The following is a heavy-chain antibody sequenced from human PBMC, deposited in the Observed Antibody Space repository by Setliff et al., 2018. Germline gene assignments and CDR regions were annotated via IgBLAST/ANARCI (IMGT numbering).Heavy chain of an antibody. CDR2: ISAYNGNT. J-gene: IGHJ3*02. V-gene: IGHV1-18*01. Sequence: WASVKVSCKASGYTFTSYGISWVRQAPGQGLEWMGWISAYNGNTNYAQKLQGRVTMTTDTSTSTAYMELRSLRSVDTAVYYCARAPAYSSTPGSYAFDIWGQGTMVTV. D-gene: IGHD6-13*01. CDR3: ARAPAYSSTPGSYAFDI. CDR1: GYTFTSYG.